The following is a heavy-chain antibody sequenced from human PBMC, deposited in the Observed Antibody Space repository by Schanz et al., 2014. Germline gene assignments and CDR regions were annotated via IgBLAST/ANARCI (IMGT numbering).Heavy chain of an antibody. V-gene: IGHV4-31*03. Sequence: QVQLQESGPGLLKPSETLSLTCTVSGDSISSGGYYWSWIRQHPGKGLEWIGYISYSGVTYYNPSLQSRVTISMHTSKSQVSLNLSSATAADTAVYYCARDRGRSGLRGGIWGQGTMVTVSS. J-gene: IGHJ3*02. CDR3: ARDRGRSGLRGGI. CDR1: GDSISSGGYY. D-gene: IGHD6-19*01. CDR2: ISYSGVT.